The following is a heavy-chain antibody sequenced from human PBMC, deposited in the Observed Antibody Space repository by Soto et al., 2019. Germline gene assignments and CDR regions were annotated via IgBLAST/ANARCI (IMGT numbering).Heavy chain of an antibody. J-gene: IGHJ5*02. CDR1: GGSVSSGSYY. CDR2: IYYSGST. V-gene: IGHV4-61*01. D-gene: IGHD2-2*01. Sequence: QVQLQESGPGLVKPSETLSLTCTVSGGSVSSGSYYWSWIRQPPGKGLEWIGYIYYSGSTNYNPSLTSRVTISVDTSKNQFSLKLSSVTAADTDVYYCAGYCISTSCYHWFDPWGQGTLVTVSS. CDR3: AGYCISTSCYHWFDP.